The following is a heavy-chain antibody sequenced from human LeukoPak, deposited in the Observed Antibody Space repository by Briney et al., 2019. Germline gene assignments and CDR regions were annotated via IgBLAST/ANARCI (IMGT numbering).Heavy chain of an antibody. D-gene: IGHD2-2*01. CDR3: ASTSTPRYCSSTSCYDSYYYYYYGMDV. J-gene: IGHJ6*02. Sequence: ASVKVSCKASGGTFSSYAISWVRQAPGQGLEWMGGIIPIFGTANYAQKFQGRVTITADESTSTAYMELSSLRSEDTAVYYCASTSTPRYCSSTSCYDSYYYYYYGMDVWGQGTTVTVSS. CDR2: IIPIFGTA. CDR1: GGTFSSYA. V-gene: IGHV1-69*13.